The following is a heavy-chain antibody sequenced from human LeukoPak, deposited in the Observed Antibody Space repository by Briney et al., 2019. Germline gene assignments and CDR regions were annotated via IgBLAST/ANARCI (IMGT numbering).Heavy chain of an antibody. CDR2: INPSGGST. CDR3: ARASSSGYYYRGAFDI. CDR1: GYTFTSYY. D-gene: IGHD3-22*01. J-gene: IGHJ3*02. Sequence: ASVKVSCKASGYTFTSYYMHWVRQAPGQGLEWMGIINPSGGSTSYAQKFRGRVTMTRDTSTSTVYMEPSSLRSEDTAVYYCARASSSGYYYRGAFDIWGQGTMVTVSS. V-gene: IGHV1-46*01.